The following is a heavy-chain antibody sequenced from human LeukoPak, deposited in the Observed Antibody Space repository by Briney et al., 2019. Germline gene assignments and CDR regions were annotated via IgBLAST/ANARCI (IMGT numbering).Heavy chain of an antibody. J-gene: IGHJ4*02. CDR3: VKEQSSGGYRVADY. D-gene: IGHD6-19*01. CDR1: GFTFSNCG. V-gene: IGHV3-30*18. Sequence: PGRSLRLSCTASGFTFSNCGMHWVRQAPGKRLEWVAVFSYDGSDIYYGDSVKGRFTISRDISKNTPYLQMNSLRAEDTAVYYCVKEQSSGGYRVADYWGQGTLVTVSS. CDR2: FSYDGSDI.